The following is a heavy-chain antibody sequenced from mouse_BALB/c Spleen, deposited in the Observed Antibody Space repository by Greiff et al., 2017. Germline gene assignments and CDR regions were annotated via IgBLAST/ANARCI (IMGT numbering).Heavy chain of an antibody. J-gene: IGHJ2*01. CDR3: ARSNTTAFDY. D-gene: IGHD1-2*01. Sequence: EVQLVESGPGLVKPSQSLSLTCTVTGYSITSDYAWNWIRQFPGNKLEWMGYISYSGSTSYNPSLKSRISITRDTSKNQFFLQLNSVTTEDTATYYCARSNTTAFDYWGQGTTLTVSS. CDR1: GYSITSDYA. CDR2: ISYSGST. V-gene: IGHV3-2*02.